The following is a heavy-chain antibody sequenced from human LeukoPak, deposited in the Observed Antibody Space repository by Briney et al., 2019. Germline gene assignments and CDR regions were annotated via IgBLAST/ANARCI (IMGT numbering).Heavy chain of an antibody. CDR1: GYTLTELS. V-gene: IGHV1-24*01. Sequence: ASVKVSCKVSGYTLTELSMHWVRQAPGKGLEWMGGFDPEDGETIYAQKFQGRVTMTEDTSTDTAYMELSSLRSEDTAVYYCARAYSSSWYRNYYYYYMDVWGKGTTVTVSS. J-gene: IGHJ6*03. CDR3: ARAYSSSWYRNYYYYYMDV. D-gene: IGHD6-13*01. CDR2: FDPEDGET.